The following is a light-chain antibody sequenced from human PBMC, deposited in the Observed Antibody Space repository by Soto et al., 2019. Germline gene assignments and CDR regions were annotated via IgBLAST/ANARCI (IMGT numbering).Light chain of an antibody. CDR3: QQYGSSLIT. V-gene: IGKV3-20*01. CDR1: QSVSSSY. J-gene: IGKJ5*01. Sequence: EIVLTQSPGTLSLSPGERATLSCRASQSVSSSYLAWYQQKPGQAPRLLIYGASSRATGIPDRFSGSGSGTDFTLTISRLEPEDFAVHYCQQYGSSLITFGQGTRLESK. CDR2: GAS.